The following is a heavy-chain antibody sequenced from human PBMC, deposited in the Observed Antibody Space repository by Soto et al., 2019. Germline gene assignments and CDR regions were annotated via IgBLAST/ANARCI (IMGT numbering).Heavy chain of an antibody. V-gene: IGHV3-30*03. CDR1: GFTFSDYA. Sequence: VQLVESGGGVVQPGRSLRLSCAASGFTFSDYAMHWVRQAPGKGLEWVAVVSHDGRNTHYADSVKGRFTISGDSSKNTVSLEMTSLRAEDTVVYYCAEGGRQWLVTSAFNYWGQGALVTVSS. CDR3: AEGGRQWLVTSAFNY. D-gene: IGHD6-19*01. J-gene: IGHJ4*02. CDR2: VSHDGRNT.